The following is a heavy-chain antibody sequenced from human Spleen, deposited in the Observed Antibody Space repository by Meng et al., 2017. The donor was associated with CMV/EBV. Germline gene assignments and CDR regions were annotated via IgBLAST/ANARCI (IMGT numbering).Heavy chain of an antibody. V-gene: IGHV4-61*01. J-gene: IGHJ6*02. CDR1: GGSVSSGSYY. CDR3: ARGVWSGDAAHDHYYGMDV. Sequence: SETLSLTCTVSGGSVSSGSYYWSWIRQPPGKGLEWIGYIYYSGSTNYNPSLKSRVTISVDTSKNQFSLKLSSVTAADTAVYWCARGVWSGDAAHDHYYGMDVWGQGTTVTVSS. D-gene: IGHD3-3*01. CDR2: IYYSGST.